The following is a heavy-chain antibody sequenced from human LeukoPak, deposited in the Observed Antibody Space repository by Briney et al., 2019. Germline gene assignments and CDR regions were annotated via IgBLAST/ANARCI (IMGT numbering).Heavy chain of an antibody. D-gene: IGHD2-2*02. Sequence: SETLSLTCAVSGESFSGYYWSWIRQPPGKGLEWIGEINHSGSTNYNPSLKSRVTISVDTSNNQCSLKLSSVTAADTAVYYCARAPLMRYCSSTSCYRPAFDIWGQGTMVTVSS. V-gene: IGHV4-34*01. CDR3: ARAPLMRYCSSTSCYRPAFDI. CDR1: GESFSGYY. CDR2: INHSGST. J-gene: IGHJ3*02.